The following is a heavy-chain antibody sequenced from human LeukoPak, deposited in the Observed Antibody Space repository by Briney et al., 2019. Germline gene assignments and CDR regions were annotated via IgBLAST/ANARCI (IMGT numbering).Heavy chain of an antibody. CDR1: GFTFSSYA. V-gene: IGHV3-30-3*01. CDR2: ISYDGSNK. Sequence: PGGSLRLSCAASGFTFSSYAMHWVRQAPGKGLEWVAVISYDGSNKYYADSVKGRFTTSRDNSKNTLYLQMNSLRAEDTAVYYCARDRVVWEGYCSSTSCSYFDYWGQGTLVTVSS. D-gene: IGHD2-2*01. J-gene: IGHJ4*02. CDR3: ARDRVVWEGYCSSTSCSYFDY.